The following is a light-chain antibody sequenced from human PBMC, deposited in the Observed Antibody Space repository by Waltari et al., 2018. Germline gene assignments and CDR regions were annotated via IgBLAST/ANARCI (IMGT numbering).Light chain of an antibody. CDR3: QQYNDWPYT. V-gene: IGKV3-15*01. CDR2: GAS. CDR1: QSISTM. Sequence: EIVMTQPPATPAVSPGERATLSCRASQSISTMLAWYQQKPGQAPRFLIYGASTRAPGIPARFSGSGSGTEYTLTISSLQSEDFAVYYCQQYNDWPYTFGQGTKLEIK. J-gene: IGKJ2*01.